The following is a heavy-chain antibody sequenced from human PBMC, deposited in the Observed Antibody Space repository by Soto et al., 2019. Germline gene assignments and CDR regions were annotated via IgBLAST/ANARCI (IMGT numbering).Heavy chain of an antibody. V-gene: IGHV4-30-4*01. Sequence: TSETLSLTCTVSGSSISSGDYYWSSMRQPPGKGLEWIGYIYYSGSTYYNPSLKSRVTISLDTSKNQFSLKLSSVTAADTAVYYCARQVVVAATFDPWGQGTLVTVSS. CDR2: IYYSGST. CDR1: GSSISSGDYY. CDR3: ARQVVVAATFDP. D-gene: IGHD2-15*01. J-gene: IGHJ5*02.